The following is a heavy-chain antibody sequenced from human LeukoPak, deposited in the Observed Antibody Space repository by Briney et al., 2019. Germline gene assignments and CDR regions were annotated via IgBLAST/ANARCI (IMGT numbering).Heavy chain of an antibody. V-gene: IGHV3-23*01. CDR3: AKGLYYYDSSGYYNFDY. CDR1: GFTFSSYA. J-gene: IGHJ4*02. D-gene: IGHD3-22*01. Sequence: GGSLRLSCAASGFTFSSYAMSWVRQAPGKGLEWVSAISGSGGSTYYADSVKGRFTISRDNSKNTLYLQTNSLRAEDTAVYYCAKGLYYYDSSGYYNFDYWGQGTLVTVSS. CDR2: ISGSGGST.